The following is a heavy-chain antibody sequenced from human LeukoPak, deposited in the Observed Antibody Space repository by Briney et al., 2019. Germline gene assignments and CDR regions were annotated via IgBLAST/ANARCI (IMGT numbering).Heavy chain of an antibody. CDR2: IKSKTDGGTT. Sequence: GGSLRLSCAASGFTFSNAWMSWVRQAPGKGLEWVGRIKSKTDGGTTDYAAPVKGRFTISRDDSKNTLYLQMNSLKTEDTAVYYCTTEEVVVMGDWFDPWGQGTLVTVSS. D-gene: IGHD3-22*01. V-gene: IGHV3-15*01. CDR1: GFTFSNAW. J-gene: IGHJ5*02. CDR3: TTEEVVVMGDWFDP.